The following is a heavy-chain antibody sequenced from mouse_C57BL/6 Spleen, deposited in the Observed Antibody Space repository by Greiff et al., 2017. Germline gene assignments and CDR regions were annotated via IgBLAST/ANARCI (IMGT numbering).Heavy chain of an antibody. Sequence: VQLQQPGAELVKPGASVKMSCKASGYTFTSYWITWVKQRPGQGLEWIGDIYPGSGSTNYNEKFKSKATLTVDTSSSTAYMQLSSLTSEDSAVYYCATSTTVVEYYAMDYWGQVTSVTVSS. CDR3: ATSTTVVEYYAMDY. CDR2: IYPGSGST. J-gene: IGHJ4*01. D-gene: IGHD1-1*01. CDR1: GYTFTSYW. V-gene: IGHV1-55*01.